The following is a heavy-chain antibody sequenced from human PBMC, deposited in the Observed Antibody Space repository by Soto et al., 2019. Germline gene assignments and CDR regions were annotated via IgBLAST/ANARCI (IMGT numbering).Heavy chain of an antibody. Sequence: GGSLRLSCAASGFTFSSYSMNWVRQAPGKGLEWVSYISSSSSTIYYADSVKGRFTISRDNAKNSLYLQMNSLRDEDTAVYYCAREFDDSSGYYPGLFDPWGQGSLVIVSS. J-gene: IGHJ5*02. CDR3: AREFDDSSGYYPGLFDP. V-gene: IGHV3-48*02. D-gene: IGHD3-22*01. CDR1: GFTFSSYS. CDR2: ISSSSSTI.